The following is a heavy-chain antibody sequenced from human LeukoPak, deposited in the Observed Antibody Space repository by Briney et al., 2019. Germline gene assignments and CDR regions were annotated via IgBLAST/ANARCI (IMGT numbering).Heavy chain of an antibody. CDR2: INHSGST. Sequence: SETLSLTCAVYGGSFSGYYWSWIRQPPGKGLEWIGEINHSGSTNYNPSLKSRVTISIDTSKNQFSLKLSSVTAADTAVYYCARGLSIGERYYYYMDVWGKGTTVTVSS. J-gene: IGHJ6*03. V-gene: IGHV4-34*01. D-gene: IGHD6-6*01. CDR1: GGSFSGYY. CDR3: ARGLSIGERYYYYMDV.